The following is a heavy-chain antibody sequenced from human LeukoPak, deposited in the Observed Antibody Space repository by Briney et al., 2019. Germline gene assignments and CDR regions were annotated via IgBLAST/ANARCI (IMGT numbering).Heavy chain of an antibody. V-gene: IGHV3-23*01. D-gene: IGHD6-19*01. J-gene: IGHJ4*02. CDR2: ISSGGDYT. Sequence: PGGSLRLSCAASGFTFSSYAMSWVRQAPGKGPEWVTGISSGGDYTYYGDSVKGRFTISRDNSKNTLYLQMNSLGVEDTAVYYCANARYYDSDWYGLDYWGQGTQVTVSS. CDR1: GFTFSSYA. CDR3: ANARYYDSDWYGLDY.